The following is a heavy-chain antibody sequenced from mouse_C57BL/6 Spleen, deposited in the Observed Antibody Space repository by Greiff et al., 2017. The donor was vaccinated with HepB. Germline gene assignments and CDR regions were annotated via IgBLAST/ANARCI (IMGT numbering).Heavy chain of an antibody. CDR3: ASPYDGRGFAY. CDR1: GFSLTSYG. Sequence: VQVVESGPGLVQPSQSLSITCTVSGFSLTSYGVHWVRQSPGKGLEWLGVIWSGGSTDYNAAFISRLSISKDNSKSQVFFKMNSLQADDTAIYYCASPYDGRGFAYWGQGTLVTVSA. CDR2: IWSGGST. J-gene: IGHJ3*01. V-gene: IGHV2-2*01. D-gene: IGHD2-3*01.